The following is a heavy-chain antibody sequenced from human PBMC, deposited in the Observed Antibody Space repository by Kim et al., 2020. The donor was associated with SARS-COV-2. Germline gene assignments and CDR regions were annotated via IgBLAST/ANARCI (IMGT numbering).Heavy chain of an antibody. V-gene: IGHV4-59*01. CDR2: IYYSGST. CDR3: ARGQWLAIDY. D-gene: IGHD6-19*01. CDR1: GGSISSYY. J-gene: IGHJ4*02. Sequence: SETLSLTCTVSGGSISSYYWSWIRQPPGKGLEWIGYIYYSGSTNYNPSLKSRVTISVDTSKNQFSLKLSSVTAADTAVYYCARGQWLAIDYWGQGTLVTV.